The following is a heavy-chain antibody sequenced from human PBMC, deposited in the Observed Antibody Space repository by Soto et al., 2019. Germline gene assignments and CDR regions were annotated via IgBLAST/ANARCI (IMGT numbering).Heavy chain of an antibody. CDR1: GFSLSTSGVG. D-gene: IGHD5-12*01. V-gene: IGHV2-5*01. CDR3: AHVEYNYRFDC. Sequence: QITLKESGPTLVKPTQTLTLTCTFSGFSLSTSGVGVGWIRQPPGKAKEWLALIYWNDDKRYSPSLRSRLTITKDTSKNQVVLTMTNMDTADTATYYCAHVEYNYRFDCWGQGTLVTVSA. CDR2: IYWNDDK. J-gene: IGHJ4*02.